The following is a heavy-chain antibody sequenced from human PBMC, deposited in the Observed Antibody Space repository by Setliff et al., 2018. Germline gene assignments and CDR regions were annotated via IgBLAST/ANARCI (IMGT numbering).Heavy chain of an antibody. Sequence: SETPSLTCTVSGDSIINYYWSWIRQPPGKGLEWIGYIHHSGETFYNPSLRSRVIISVDTSKNQFSLKVTSLIAADTAVYYCARARDGIDFDYFDYWGRGTPVTVSS. CDR1: GDSIINYY. V-gene: IGHV4-59*12. CDR3: ARARDGIDFDYFDY. J-gene: IGHJ4*02. CDR2: IHHSGET.